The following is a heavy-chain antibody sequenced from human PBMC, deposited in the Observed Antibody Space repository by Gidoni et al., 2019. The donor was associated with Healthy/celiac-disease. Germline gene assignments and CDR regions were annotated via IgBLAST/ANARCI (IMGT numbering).Heavy chain of an antibody. D-gene: IGHD3-3*01. CDR1: GFTFSSYA. V-gene: IGHV3-23*01. J-gene: IGHJ4*02. Sequence: EVQLLESGGGLVQPGGSLRLSCAASGFTFSSYAMSWVRQAPGKGLQWVSAISGRGGSTYYADSVKGRFTISRDNSKNTLYLQMNSLRAEDTAVYYCAKVGDFWSGYFIDYWGQGTLVTVSS. CDR2: ISGRGGST. CDR3: AKVGDFWSGYFIDY.